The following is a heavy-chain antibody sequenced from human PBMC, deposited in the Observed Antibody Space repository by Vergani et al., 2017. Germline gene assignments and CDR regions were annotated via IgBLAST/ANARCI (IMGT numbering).Heavy chain of an antibody. Sequence: VQLVESGGGLVKPGGSLRLSCAASGFTFSNAWMSWVRQAPGKGLEWVAVISYDGSNKYYADSVKGRFTISRDNSKNTLYLQMNSLRAEDTAVYYCANLGLAVAGTLDDYWGQGTLVTVSS. V-gene: IGHV3-30-3*01. CDR1: GFTFSNAW. D-gene: IGHD6-19*01. CDR2: ISYDGSNK. CDR3: ANLGLAVAGTLDDY. J-gene: IGHJ4*02.